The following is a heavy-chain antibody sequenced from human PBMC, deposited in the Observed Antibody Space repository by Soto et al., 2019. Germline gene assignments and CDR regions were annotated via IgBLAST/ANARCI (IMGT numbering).Heavy chain of an antibody. Sequence: SVKVSCKASGGTFSSYAISWVRQAPGQGLEWMGGIIPIFGTANYAQKFQGRVTITADESTSTAYMELSSLRSEDTAVYYCARDRPMVRGVTLYGMDVWGQGTTVTVSS. J-gene: IGHJ6*02. CDR2: IIPIFGTA. D-gene: IGHD3-10*01. V-gene: IGHV1-69*13. CDR3: ARDRPMVRGVTLYGMDV. CDR1: GGTFSSYA.